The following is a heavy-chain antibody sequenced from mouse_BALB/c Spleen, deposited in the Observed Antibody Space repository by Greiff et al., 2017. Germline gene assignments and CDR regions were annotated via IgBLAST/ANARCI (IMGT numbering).Heavy chain of an antibody. Sequence: EVKLMESGGGLVKPGGSLKLSCAASGFTFSSYTMSWVRQTPEKRLEWVATISSGGSYTYYPDSVKGRFTISRDNAKNTLYLQMSSLKSEDTAMYYCTRDQGNDYGAWFAYWGQGTLVTVSA. D-gene: IGHD2-4*01. V-gene: IGHV5-6-4*01. CDR1: GFTFSSYT. CDR2: ISSGGSYT. J-gene: IGHJ3*01. CDR3: TRDQGNDYGAWFAY.